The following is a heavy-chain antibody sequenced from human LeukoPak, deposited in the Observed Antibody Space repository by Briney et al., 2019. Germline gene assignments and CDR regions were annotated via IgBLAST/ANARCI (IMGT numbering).Heavy chain of an antibody. CDR1: GFTFSSYE. V-gene: IGHV3-48*03. CDR2: ISSSGSTI. Sequence: GRSLRLSCAASGFTFSSYEMNWVRQAPGKGLEWVSYISSSGSTIYYADSVKGRFTISRDNAKNSLYLQMNSLRAEDTAVYYCARGSYSAAIDYWGQGTLVTVSS. J-gene: IGHJ4*02. CDR3: ARGSYSAAIDY. D-gene: IGHD3-10*01.